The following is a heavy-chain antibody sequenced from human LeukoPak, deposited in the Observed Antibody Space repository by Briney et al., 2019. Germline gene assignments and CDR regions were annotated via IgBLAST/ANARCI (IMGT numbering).Heavy chain of an antibody. CDR2: IKRDGSEE. J-gene: IGHJ3*01. CDR1: GFAFSSYW. CDR3: ARDPYDNRGYGAFDL. Sequence: GSLRLSCAASGFAFSSYWMTWVRRAPGEGLEWVGNIKRDGSEEEYVDSVKGRFTISRDNAKNSLYLQMNSLRAEDTAVYYCARDPYDNRGYGAFDLWGQGTVVTVSS. V-gene: IGHV3-7*01. D-gene: IGHD3-22*01.